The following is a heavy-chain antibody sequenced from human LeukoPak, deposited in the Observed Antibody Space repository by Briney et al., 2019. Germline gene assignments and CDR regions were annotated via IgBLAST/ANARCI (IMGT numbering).Heavy chain of an antibody. CDR2: ISAYNGNT. CDR1: GYTFTSYG. J-gene: IGHJ5*02. D-gene: IGHD2-15*01. Sequence: ASVKVSCKAPGYTFTSYGISWVRQAPGQELEWMGWISAYNGNTNYAQKLQGRVTMTTDTSTSTAYMELRRLRSDDTAVYYCARDAISPPADCSGGSCYRSNWFDPWGQGTLVTVSS. V-gene: IGHV1-18*01. CDR3: ARDAISPPADCSGGSCYRSNWFDP.